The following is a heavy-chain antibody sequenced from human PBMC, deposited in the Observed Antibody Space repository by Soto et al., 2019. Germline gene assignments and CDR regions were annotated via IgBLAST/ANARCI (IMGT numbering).Heavy chain of an antibody. J-gene: IGHJ6*02. CDR1: GGTFSSYA. CDR2: IISSFGTA. CDR3: ASHKRWLQLNYYCGMDV. D-gene: IGHD5-12*01. Sequence: QVQLVQSGAEVKKPGSSVKVSCKASGGTFSSYAISWVRQAPGQGLEWMGGIISSFGTADYAQKFQGRGTITANESTSPPNTELSSLRSEDTAVYSCASHKRWLQLNYYCGMDVWGQGTTVTVSS. V-gene: IGHV1-69*12.